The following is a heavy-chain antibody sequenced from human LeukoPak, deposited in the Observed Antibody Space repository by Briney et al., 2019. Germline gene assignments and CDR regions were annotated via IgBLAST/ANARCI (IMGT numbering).Heavy chain of an antibody. V-gene: IGHV1-46*01. J-gene: IGHJ3*02. Sequence: GASVKVSCTASGYTFTSYYMHWVRQAPGQGLEWMGIINPSGGSTSYAQKFQGRVTMTRDTSTSTVYMELSSLRSEDTAVYYCAISFGTGYAFDIWGQGTMVTVSS. D-gene: IGHD5-18*01. CDR3: AISFGTGYAFDI. CDR1: GYTFTSYY. CDR2: INPSGGST.